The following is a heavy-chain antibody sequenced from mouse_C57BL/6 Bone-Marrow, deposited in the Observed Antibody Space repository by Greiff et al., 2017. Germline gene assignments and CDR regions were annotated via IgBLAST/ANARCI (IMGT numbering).Heavy chain of an antibody. Sequence: VQLQQPGTELVKPGASVKLSCKASGYTSTSYWMHWVKQRPGQGLEWIGNINPSNGGTNYNEKFKSKATLTVDKSSSTAYMQLSSLTSEDSAVYYCARERVPAYYYGSRYMAYWGQGTLVTVSA. V-gene: IGHV1-53*01. CDR1: GYTSTSYW. D-gene: IGHD1-1*01. CDR3: ARERVPAYYYGSRYMAY. J-gene: IGHJ3*01. CDR2: INPSNGGT.